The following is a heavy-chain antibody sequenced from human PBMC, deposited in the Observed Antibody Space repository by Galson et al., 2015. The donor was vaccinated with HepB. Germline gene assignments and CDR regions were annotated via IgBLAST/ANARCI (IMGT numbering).Heavy chain of an antibody. CDR2: INPNSGGT. V-gene: IGHV1-2*02. Sequence: SVTVSCKASGYTFTGYYMHWVRQAPGQGLEWMGWINPNSGGTNYAQKFQGRVTMTRDTSINTAYMELSRLRSDDTAVYYCARSSSSLTGYYYGMDAWGQGTTVTVSS. D-gene: IGHD6-6*01. CDR3: ARSSSSLTGYYYGMDA. CDR1: GYTFTGYY. J-gene: IGHJ6*02.